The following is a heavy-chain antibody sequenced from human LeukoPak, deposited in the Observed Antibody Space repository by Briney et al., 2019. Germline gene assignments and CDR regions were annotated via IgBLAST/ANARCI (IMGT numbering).Heavy chain of an antibody. CDR3: ARDSGYSGYSDY. D-gene: IGHD5-12*01. Sequence: GGSLRLSCAASGFTFSDCAMSWVRQAPGKGLEWVSVISGSGGSTNYADSVKGRFTISRDNSKNTLYLQMNSLRAEDTAVYYCARDSGYSGYSDYWGQGTLVTVSS. J-gene: IGHJ4*02. CDR1: GFTFSDCA. V-gene: IGHV3-23*01. CDR2: ISGSGGST.